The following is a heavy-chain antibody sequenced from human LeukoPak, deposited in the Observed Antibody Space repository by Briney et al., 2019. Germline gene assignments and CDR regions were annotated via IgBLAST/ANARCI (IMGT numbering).Heavy chain of an antibody. Sequence: ASVKVSCKASGYTFTSYYMHWVRQAPGQGLEWMGIINPSGGSTSYAQKFQGRVIMTSDTSTSTVYMELSSLRSEDTAVYYCARATRFGSSWYGFDYWGQGTLVTVSS. CDR1: GYTFTSYY. J-gene: IGHJ4*02. CDR3: ARATRFGSSWYGFDY. CDR2: INPSGGST. D-gene: IGHD6-13*01. V-gene: IGHV1-46*01.